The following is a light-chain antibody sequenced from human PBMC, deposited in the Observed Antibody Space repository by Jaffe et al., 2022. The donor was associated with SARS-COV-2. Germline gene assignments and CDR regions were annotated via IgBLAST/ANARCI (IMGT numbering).Light chain of an antibody. J-gene: IGKJ3*01. CDR3: HQYYSTPFT. Sequence: DIVMTQSPDSLAVSLGERATINCKSSQSVLYSSNNKKYLAWYQQKPGQPPKLLIYWASTRESGVPDRFSGSGSGTDFTLTISSLQAEDVAVYYCHQYYSTPFTFGPGTKVDIK. CDR2: WAS. V-gene: IGKV4-1*01. CDR1: QSVLYSSNNKKY.